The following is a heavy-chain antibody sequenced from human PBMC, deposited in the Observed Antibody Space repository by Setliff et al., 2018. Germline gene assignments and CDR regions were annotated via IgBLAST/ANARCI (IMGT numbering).Heavy chain of an antibody. Sequence: SVKVSCEVSGGTFSGYAITWVRRAPGQGLEWVGGIIPIYGAANYAWKFQGRVTITADESTNTAYMELSSLTYEDTAVYFCARAHGATTTFYYYMDVWGKGTTVTVSS. D-gene: IGHD1-1*01. CDR3: ARAHGATTTFYYYMDV. J-gene: IGHJ6*03. CDR2: IIPIYGAA. V-gene: IGHV1-69*13. CDR1: GGTFSGYA.